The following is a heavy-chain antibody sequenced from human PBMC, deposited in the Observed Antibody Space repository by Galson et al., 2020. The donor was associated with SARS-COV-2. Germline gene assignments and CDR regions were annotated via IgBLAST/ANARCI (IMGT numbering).Heavy chain of an antibody. D-gene: IGHD5-18*01. CDR3: ARVDTALAPLGMDV. CDR2: IWYDGSDK. Sequence: SLKISCAASGFTFSNYGLHWVRQAPGKGLEWVAVIWYDGSDKYYADSVEGRFIISRDNSKNTLYLQMNSLRAEDTAVYYCARVDTALAPLGMDVWGQGTTVTVSS. CDR1: GFTFSNYG. J-gene: IGHJ6*02. V-gene: IGHV3-33*01.